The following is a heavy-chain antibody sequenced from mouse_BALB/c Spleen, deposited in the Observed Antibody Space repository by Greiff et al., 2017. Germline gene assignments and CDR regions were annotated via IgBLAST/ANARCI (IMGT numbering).Heavy chain of an antibody. J-gene: IGHJ4*01. CDR2: ISYSGST. D-gene: IGHD4-1*02. CDR1: GYSITSDYA. Sequence: EVKLQESGPGLVKPSQSLSLTCTVTGYSITSDYAWNWIRQFPGNKLEWMGYISYSGSTSYNPSLKSRISITRDTSKNQFFLQLNSVTTEDTATYYCARWPNWDGYAMDYWGQGTSVTVSS. CDR3: ARWPNWDGYAMDY. V-gene: IGHV3-2*02.